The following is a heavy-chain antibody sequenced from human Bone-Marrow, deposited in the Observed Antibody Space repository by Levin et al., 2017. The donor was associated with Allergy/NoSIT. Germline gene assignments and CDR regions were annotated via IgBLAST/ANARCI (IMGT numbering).Heavy chain of an antibody. CDR2: ISYDGSNK. Sequence: GGSLRLSCAASGFTFSSYGMHWVRQAPGKGLEWVAVISYDGSNKYYADSVKGRFTISRDNSKNTLYLQMNSLRAEDTAVYYCAKGDTAMPKGPLGDWGQGTLVTVSS. CDR3: AKGDTAMPKGPLGD. D-gene: IGHD5-18*01. CDR1: GFTFSSYG. J-gene: IGHJ4*02. V-gene: IGHV3-30*18.